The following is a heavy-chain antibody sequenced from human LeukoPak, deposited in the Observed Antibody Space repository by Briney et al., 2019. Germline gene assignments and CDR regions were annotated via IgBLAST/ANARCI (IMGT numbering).Heavy chain of an antibody. Sequence: SETLSLTCAVYGGSFSVYYWSWIRQPPGKGLEWIGEINHSGNTNYNPSLKSRVTISVDTSKNPFSLKLSSVTAADTAVYYCARGGFYCGGDCYVDYWGQGTLVTVSS. CDR2: INHSGNT. J-gene: IGHJ4*02. CDR3: ARGGFYCGGDCYVDY. D-gene: IGHD2-21*02. CDR1: GGSFSVYY. V-gene: IGHV4-34*01.